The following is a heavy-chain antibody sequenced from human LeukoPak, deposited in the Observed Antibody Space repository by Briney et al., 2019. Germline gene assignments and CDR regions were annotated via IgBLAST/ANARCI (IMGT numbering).Heavy chain of an antibody. CDR3: ARGVYSNNWFDP. CDR1: GYTFTGYY. D-gene: IGHD4-11*01. Sequence: SVKVSCKASGYTFTGYYMHWVRQAPGQGLEWMGGIIPIFGTANYAQKFQGRVTITADESTSTAYMELSSLRSEDTAVYYCARGVYSNNWFDPWGQGTLVTVSS. CDR2: IIPIFGTA. J-gene: IGHJ5*02. V-gene: IGHV1-69*13.